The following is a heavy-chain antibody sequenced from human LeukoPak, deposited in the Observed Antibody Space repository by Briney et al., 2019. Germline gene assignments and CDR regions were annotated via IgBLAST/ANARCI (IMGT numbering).Heavy chain of an antibody. J-gene: IGHJ6*02. CDR2: IRSKANSYAT. Sequence: GEPLQLSCAVSGFTSSGSAMQWVRQASGKGQEWVGRIRSKANSYATAYAASVKGRFTISRDDSKNTAYLQMNSLKTEDTAVYYCTSPLGAENSHYYGMDVWGQGTTVTVSS. V-gene: IGHV3-73*01. CDR3: TSPLGAENSHYYGMDV. D-gene: IGHD3-16*01. CDR1: GFTSSGSA.